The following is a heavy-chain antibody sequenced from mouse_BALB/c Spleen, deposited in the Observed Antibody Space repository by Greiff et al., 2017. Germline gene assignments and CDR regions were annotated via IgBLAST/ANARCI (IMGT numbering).Heavy chain of an antibody. CDR3: ARGYDGGLWAMDY. V-gene: IGHV1S56*01. J-gene: IGHJ4*01. CDR2: IYPGNVNT. D-gene: IGHD2-2*01. CDR1: GYTFTSYY. Sequence: VQLQQSGPELVKPGASVRISCKASGYTFTSYYIHWVKQRPGQGLEWIGWIYPGNVNTKYNEKFKGKATLTADKSSSTAYMQLSSLTSEDSAVYFCARGYDGGLWAMDYWGQGTSVTVSS.